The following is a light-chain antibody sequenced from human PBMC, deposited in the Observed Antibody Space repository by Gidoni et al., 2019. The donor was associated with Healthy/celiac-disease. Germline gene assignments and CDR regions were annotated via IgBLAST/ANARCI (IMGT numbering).Light chain of an antibody. CDR1: QGISNY. CDR2: AAS. CDR3: QQYHSAPLT. J-gene: IGKJ4*01. Sequence: DIQMTQSPSSLSASVGDRVTITCRASQGISNYLAWYQQKPGKVPKLLFYAASTLQSGVPSRFSGSGSGTDFPLTICSLQPEDVATYYCQQYHSAPLTFGGGTKVEIK. V-gene: IGKV1-27*01.